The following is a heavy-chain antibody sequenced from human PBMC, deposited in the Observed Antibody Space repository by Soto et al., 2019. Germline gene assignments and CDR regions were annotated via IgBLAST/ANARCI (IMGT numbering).Heavy chain of an antibody. CDR2: INHSGST. CDR3: ARAGPGPIAVAGKGSDY. J-gene: IGHJ4*02. Sequence: SETLSLTWAVYGGAFSGYYWSWIRQPPGKGVEWIGEINHSGSTNYNPSLKSRVTISVDTSKNQFSLKLSSVTAADTAVYYCARAGPGPIAVAGKGSDYWGQGTLVTVSS. V-gene: IGHV4-34*01. CDR1: GGAFSGYY. D-gene: IGHD6-19*01.